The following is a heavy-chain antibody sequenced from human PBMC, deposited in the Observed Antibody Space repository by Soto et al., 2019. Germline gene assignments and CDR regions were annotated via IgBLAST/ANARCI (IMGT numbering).Heavy chain of an antibody. D-gene: IGHD4-17*01. J-gene: IGHJ6*02. CDR2: IYYSGST. V-gene: IGHV4-31*03. CDR1: GGSISSGGYY. Sequence: SETLSLTCTVSGGSISSGGYYWSWIRQHPGKGLEWIGYIYYSGSTYYNPSLKSRVTISVDTSKNQFSLKLSSVTAADTAVYYFAREDGDYGEGYYYYGMDVWGQGTTVTVSS. CDR3: AREDGDYGEGYYYYGMDV.